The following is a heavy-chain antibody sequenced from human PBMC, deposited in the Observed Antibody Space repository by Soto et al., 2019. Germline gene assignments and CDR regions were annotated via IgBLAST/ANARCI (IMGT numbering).Heavy chain of an antibody. CDR2: TRDKANSYTT. V-gene: IGHV3-72*01. Sequence: PGGSLRLSCAASGFTISDHPIDWVRQAPGKGLEWVGRTRDKANSYTTEYAASVKGRFTISRDDSKSSLYLQMSSLKIEDTAVYFCARTPQSGNDFHVWGQGTTVTVSS. CDR3: ARTPQSGNDFHV. CDR1: GFTISDHP. J-gene: IGHJ6*02. D-gene: IGHD3-3*01.